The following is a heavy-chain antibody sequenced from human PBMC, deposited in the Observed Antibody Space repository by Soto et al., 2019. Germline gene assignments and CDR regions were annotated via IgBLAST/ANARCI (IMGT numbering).Heavy chain of an antibody. CDR2: IKSNSDGGTT. CDR3: STSYSIGWYSNNSYYYAMDV. CDR1: GFTFTNAW. J-gene: IGHJ6*02. V-gene: IGHV3-15*01. Sequence: GGSLRLSCAASGFTFTNAWMNWVRQTPGKGLEWVGRIKSNSDGGTTDYVAPVKGRFTISRDDSKSTLYLQMNSLKTEDTAVYYCSTSYSIGWYSNNSYYYAMDVWRQGTTVTVSS. D-gene: IGHD6-19*01.